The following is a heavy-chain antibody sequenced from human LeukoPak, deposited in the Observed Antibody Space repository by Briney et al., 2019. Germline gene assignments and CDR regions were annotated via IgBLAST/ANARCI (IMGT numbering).Heavy chain of an antibody. CDR2: IYPGDSDT. J-gene: IGHJ3*02. D-gene: IGHD3-22*01. V-gene: IGHV5-51*01. CDR3: ARPSTYYYDSSGLGAFDI. CDR1: GYSFTNYW. Sequence: GEYLKISCKGSGYSFTNYWIAWVRQMPGKGLGWMGIIYPGDSDTRYSPSFQGQVTISADKSISTAYLQWSSLKASDTAMYYCARPSTYYYDSSGLGAFDIWGQGTMVTVSS.